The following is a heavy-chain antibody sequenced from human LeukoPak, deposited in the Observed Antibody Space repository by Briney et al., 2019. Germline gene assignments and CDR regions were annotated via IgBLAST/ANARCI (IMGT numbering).Heavy chain of an antibody. CDR2: IIPIFGTA. CDR1: GGTFSSYA. J-gene: IGHJ4*02. D-gene: IGHD6-19*01. V-gene: IGHV1-69*13. CDR3: ARGITKGQWLVPY. Sequence: SVKVSCKASGGTFSSYAISWVRQAPGQGLEWMGGIIPIFGTANYAQKFQGRVTITADESTSTAYMELSSLRSEDTAVYYCARGITKGQWLVPYWGQGTLVTVSS.